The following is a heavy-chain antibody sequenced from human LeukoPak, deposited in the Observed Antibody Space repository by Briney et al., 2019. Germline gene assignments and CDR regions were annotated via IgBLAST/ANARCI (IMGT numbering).Heavy chain of an antibody. D-gene: IGHD3-16*01. J-gene: IGHJ3*02. V-gene: IGHV3-53*01. Sequence: GGSLRLSCAASGFTVSSNYMSWVRQAPGKGLEWVSVIYSGGSTHYADSVKGRFTISRDNSKSTLYLQMNSLRAEDTAVYYCARLLGGRPRDAFDIWGQGTMVTVSS. CDR3: ARLLGGRPRDAFDI. CDR2: IYSGGST. CDR1: GFTVSSNY.